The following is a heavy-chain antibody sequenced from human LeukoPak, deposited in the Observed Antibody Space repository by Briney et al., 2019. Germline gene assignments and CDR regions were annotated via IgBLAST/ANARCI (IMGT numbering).Heavy chain of an antibody. CDR1: GFRFDDYG. J-gene: IGHJ4*02. V-gene: IGHV3-20*04. Sequence: GGSLRLSCAASGFRFDDYGMSWVRQRPGKGLEWVSGINRSSGDTGYADSVKGRFTISRDNSKGTVYLQMNSLRPEDTAVYYCAKDDAWLQFGDWGRGTLVIVSS. CDR2: INRSSGDT. CDR3: AKDDAWLQFGD. D-gene: IGHD5-24*01.